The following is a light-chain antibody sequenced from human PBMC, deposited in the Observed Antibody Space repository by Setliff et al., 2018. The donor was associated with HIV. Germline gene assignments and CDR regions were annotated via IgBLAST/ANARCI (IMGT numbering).Light chain of an antibody. CDR3: ISYTTSSLCL. CDR1: SSDVGGYNY. CDR2: DVS. Sequence: QSALTQPRSVSGSPGQSVTISCTGTSSDVGGYNYVSWYQQHPGKAPKLMIYDVSKRPSGVPDRFSGSKSGNTASLTISGLQAEDEADYYCISYTTSSLCLFGSGTKATVL. V-gene: IGLV2-11*01. J-gene: IGLJ1*01.